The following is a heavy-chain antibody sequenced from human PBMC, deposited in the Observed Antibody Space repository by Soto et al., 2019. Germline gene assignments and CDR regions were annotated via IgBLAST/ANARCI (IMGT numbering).Heavy chain of an antibody. D-gene: IGHD4-17*01. CDR3: AKDTVLAPAPAVFEY. CDR1: GGSISSGGYS. V-gene: IGHV4-31*03. Sequence: SETLSLTLTVSGGSISSGGYSWRWIRQHPGKGLEWIGYIYYSGSTYYNPSLKRRVTISVDTSKNQFSLKLRSVTGADTGVYYCAKDTVLAPAPAVFEYRGHGTMVTVSS. CDR2: IYYSGST. J-gene: IGHJ4*03.